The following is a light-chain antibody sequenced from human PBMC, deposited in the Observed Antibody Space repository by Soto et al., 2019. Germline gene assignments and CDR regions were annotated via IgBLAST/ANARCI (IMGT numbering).Light chain of an antibody. J-gene: IGKJ2*02. Sequence: EVVLTQSPATLSPFPGENATLSCRASETISNQLAWYQQKPGQAPRLLMYDASHRVTGISPRFSGSGSGTDFTLIISSLEPADFAVYYCQHRSDWPPICTFGQGTKVDIK. CDR3: QHRSDWPPICT. V-gene: IGKV3-11*01. CDR2: DAS. CDR1: ETISNQ.